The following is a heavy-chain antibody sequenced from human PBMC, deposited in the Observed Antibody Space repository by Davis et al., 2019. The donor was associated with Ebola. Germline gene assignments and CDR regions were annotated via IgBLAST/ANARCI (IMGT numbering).Heavy chain of an antibody. J-gene: IGHJ6*02. CDR2: ISSSSSSI. Sequence: GGSLRLSCAASGFTFSSYGMHWVRQAPGKGLEWVSSISSSSSSIYYADSVKGRFTISRDNAKNSLYLQMNSLRAEDTAVYYCARVQQRITIFGVVSDYGMDVWGQGTTVTVSS. CDR3: ARVQQRITIFGVVSDYGMDV. V-gene: IGHV3-21*01. D-gene: IGHD3-3*01. CDR1: GFTFSSYG.